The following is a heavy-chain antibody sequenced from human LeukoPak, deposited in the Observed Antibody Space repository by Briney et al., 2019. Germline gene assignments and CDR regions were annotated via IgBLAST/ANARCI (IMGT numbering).Heavy chain of an antibody. J-gene: IGHJ4*02. CDR3: ARAGEPDLYYFDY. D-gene: IGHD3-16*01. V-gene: IGHV1-69*02. CDR1: GGSFVSYT. CDR2: MIPILGIG. Sequence: SVKVSCKGSGGSFVSYTISWVRQAPGQGLEWMGRMIPILGIGNYAQKFQGRVTITADNSTSTAYMELSSLSSDDTAVYYCARAGEPDLYYFDYWGQGTLVTVSS.